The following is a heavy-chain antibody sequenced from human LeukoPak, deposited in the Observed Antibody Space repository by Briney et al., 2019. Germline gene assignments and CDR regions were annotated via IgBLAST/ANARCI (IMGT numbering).Heavy chain of an antibody. J-gene: IGHJ4*02. CDR3: ARDRSSGWYYFDY. CDR2: IYHSGST. CDR1: GGSISSGGYS. V-gene: IGHV4-30-2*01. Sequence: SQTLSLTCAVSGGSISSGGYSWSWIRQPPGKGLEWIGYIYHSGSTYYNPSLKSRVTMSVDTSKNQFSLKLSSVTAADTAVYYCARDRSSGWYYFDYWGQGTLVTVSS. D-gene: IGHD6-19*01.